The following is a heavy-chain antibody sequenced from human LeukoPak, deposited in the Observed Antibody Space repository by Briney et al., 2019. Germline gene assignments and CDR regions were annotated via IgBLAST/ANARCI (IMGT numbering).Heavy chain of an antibody. J-gene: IGHJ6*02. D-gene: IGHD3-10*01. CDR1: GYTFTSYG. V-gene: IGHV1-18*01. CDR2: ISAYNGNT. Sequence: ASVKVSCKASGYTFTSYGISWVRQAPGQGLEWMGWISAYNGNTNYAQKLQGRVTMTTDTSTSTAYMELRSLRSDDTAVYYCAGECWVYYGSGSRPLYYYYGMDVWGQGTTVTVSS. CDR3: AGECWVYYGSGSRPLYYYYGMDV.